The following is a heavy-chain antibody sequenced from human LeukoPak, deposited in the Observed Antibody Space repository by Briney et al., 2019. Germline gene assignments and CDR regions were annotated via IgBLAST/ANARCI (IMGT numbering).Heavy chain of an antibody. Sequence: SGPSRVKPTQTLTLTCTFSGFSLSPRGGGVGWIPQPPGKALEWLALIYWNDDKRYSPSLKSRLTITKDTSKNQVVLTMTNMDPVDTATYYCAHRQGRWELLPIDAFDIWGQGTMVTVSS. D-gene: IGHD1-26*01. J-gene: IGHJ3*02. CDR1: GFSLSPRGGG. CDR3: AHRQGRWELLPIDAFDI. CDR2: IYWNDDK. V-gene: IGHV2-5*01.